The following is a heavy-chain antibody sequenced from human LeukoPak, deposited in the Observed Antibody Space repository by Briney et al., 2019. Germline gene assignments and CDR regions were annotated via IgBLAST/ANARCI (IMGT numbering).Heavy chain of an antibody. CDR3: ARHVSGIYGSRGDLDY. CDR2: INHSGST. CDR1: GGSFSGYY. D-gene: IGHD3-10*01. V-gene: IGHV4-34*01. Sequence: SETLSLTCAVYGGSFSGYYWSWIRQPPGKGLEWIGEINHSGSTNYNPSLKSRVTMSVDTSKNQFSLKLNSVTAADTAVYYCARHVSGIYGSRGDLDYWGPGTLVTVSS. J-gene: IGHJ4*02.